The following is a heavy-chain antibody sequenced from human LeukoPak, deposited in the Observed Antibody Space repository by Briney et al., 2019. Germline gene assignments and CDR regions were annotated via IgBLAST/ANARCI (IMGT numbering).Heavy chain of an antibody. CDR2: VSPGGYI. Sequence: SETLSLTCTVSGVSFNAYYWSCIRQSPGKGLEWIGEVSPGGYIKYNPSLKSRVTISVDTSESQLSLRLSSVTAADTAMYYCARIRCGHTGDICYNHWAQGTLVTVSS. CDR1: GVSFNAYY. D-gene: IGHD2-8*02. CDR3: ARIRCGHTGDICYNH. V-gene: IGHV4-34*01. J-gene: IGHJ5*02.